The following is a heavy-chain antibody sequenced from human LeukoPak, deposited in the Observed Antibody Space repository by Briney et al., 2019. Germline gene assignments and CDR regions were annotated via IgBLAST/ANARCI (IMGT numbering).Heavy chain of an antibody. CDR3: AREVVVVATRAYYYYYMDV. Sequence: SETLSLTCTVSGGSISSYYWSWIQQPAGKGLEWIGRIYTSGSTNYNPSLKSRVTMSVDTSKNQFSLKLSSVTAADTAVYYCAREVVVVATRAYYYYYMDVWGKGTTVTISS. D-gene: IGHD2-15*01. J-gene: IGHJ6*03. CDR1: GGSISSYY. CDR2: IYTSGST. V-gene: IGHV4-4*07.